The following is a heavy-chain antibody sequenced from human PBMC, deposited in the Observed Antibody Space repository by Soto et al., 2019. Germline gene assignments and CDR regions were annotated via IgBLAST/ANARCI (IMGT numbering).Heavy chain of an antibody. CDR3: AKQGGLLYYYYYYMDV. CDR2: ISGSGGSA. J-gene: IGHJ6*03. CDR1: GFTFSTYA. D-gene: IGHD2-15*01. Sequence: GGSLRLSCAASGFTFSTYAMSWVRQAPGKGLEWVSVISGSGGSAYYADSVKGRFTISRDNSKNTLYLQLNSLRTDDTAVYYCAKQGGLLYYYYYYMDVWGKGTTVTVSS. V-gene: IGHV3-23*01.